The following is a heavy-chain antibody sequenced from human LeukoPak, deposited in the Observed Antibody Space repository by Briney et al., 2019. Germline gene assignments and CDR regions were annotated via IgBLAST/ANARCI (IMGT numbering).Heavy chain of an antibody. J-gene: IGHJ4*02. CDR2: INHSGST. V-gene: IGHV4-39*01. CDR1: GGSISSGGYY. CDR3: ARHPLGIVGATDY. Sequence: SETLSLTCTVSGGSISSGGYYWSWIRQPPGKGLEWIGEINHSGSTNYNPSLKSRVTISVDTSKNQFSLKLSSVTAADTAVYYCARHPLGIVGATDYWGQGTLVTVSS. D-gene: IGHD1-26*01.